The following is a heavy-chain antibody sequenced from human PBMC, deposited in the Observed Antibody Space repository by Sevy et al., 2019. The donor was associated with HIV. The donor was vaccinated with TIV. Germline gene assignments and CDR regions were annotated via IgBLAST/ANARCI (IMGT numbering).Heavy chain of an antibody. J-gene: IGHJ6*03. V-gene: IGHV1-2*02. Sequence: ASVKVSCKASGYTFTGYYMHWVRQAPGQGLEWMGWINPNSGGTNYAQKFQGRVTMTRDTSISTAYMELSRLRSDDTAVYYCARYGAAMVLKTYYYYYMDVWGKGTTVTVSS. CDR3: ARYGAAMVLKTYYYYYMDV. CDR2: INPNSGGT. D-gene: IGHD5-18*01. CDR1: GYTFTGYY.